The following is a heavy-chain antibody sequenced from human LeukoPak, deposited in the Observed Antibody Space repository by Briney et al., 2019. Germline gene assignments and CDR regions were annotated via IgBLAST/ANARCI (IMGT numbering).Heavy chain of an antibody. CDR3: ASSGYGYYFDY. CDR1: GGSFSGYY. Sequence: SETLSLNCAVYGGSFSGYYWSWIRQPPGKGLEWIGEINHSGSTNYNPSLKSRVTISVDTSKNHFSLKLSSVTAADTAVYYCASSGYGYYFDYWGQGTLVTVSS. D-gene: IGHD3-10*01. J-gene: IGHJ4*02. CDR2: INHSGST. V-gene: IGHV4-34*01.